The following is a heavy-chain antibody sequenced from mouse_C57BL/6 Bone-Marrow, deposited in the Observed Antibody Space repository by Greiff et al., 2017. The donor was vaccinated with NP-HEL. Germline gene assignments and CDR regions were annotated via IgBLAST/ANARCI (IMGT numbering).Heavy chain of an antibody. CDR3: ASPYYYGSSYGFAY. D-gene: IGHD1-1*01. V-gene: IGHV1-64*01. CDR1: GYTFTSYW. J-gene: IGHJ3*01. Sequence: QVQLQQPGAELVKPGASVKLSCKASGYTFTSYWMHWVKQRPGQGLEWIGMIHPNSGSTNYNEKFKSKATLTVDKSSSTAYMQLSSLTPEDAAVYYCASPYYYGSSYGFAYWGQGTLVTVSA. CDR2: IHPNSGST.